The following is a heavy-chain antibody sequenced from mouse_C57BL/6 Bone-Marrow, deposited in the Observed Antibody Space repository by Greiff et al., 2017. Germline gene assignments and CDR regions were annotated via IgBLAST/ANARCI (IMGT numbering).Heavy chain of an antibody. Sequence: EVQLQQSGAELVKPGASVKLSCTASGFNINDYYMHWVTQRPEQGLAWIGRLAPEDGETKYAPKFQGQAPITADTSSNTAYLQLSSLTPADTAVDFCALFITTVNDWGQGTTRTVSS. V-gene: IGHV14-2*01. CDR2: LAPEDGET. J-gene: IGHJ2*01. CDR3: ALFITTVND. D-gene: IGHD1-1*01. CDR1: GFNINDYY.